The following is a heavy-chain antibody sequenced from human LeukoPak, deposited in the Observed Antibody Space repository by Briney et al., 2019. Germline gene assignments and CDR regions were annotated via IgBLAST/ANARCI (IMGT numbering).Heavy chain of an antibody. CDR3: ARLLYSSGWYSAFDI. J-gene: IGHJ3*02. CDR1: GGSISSGNYY. Sequence: PSETLSLTCTVSGGSISSGNYYWGWIRQPPGKGLEWIGRIYYSGTTYYNPSLKSRVTISVDTSKNQFSLRLSSVTAADTAVYYCARLLYSSGWYSAFDIWGQGTMVTVSS. D-gene: IGHD6-19*01. V-gene: IGHV4-39*01. CDR2: IYYSGTT.